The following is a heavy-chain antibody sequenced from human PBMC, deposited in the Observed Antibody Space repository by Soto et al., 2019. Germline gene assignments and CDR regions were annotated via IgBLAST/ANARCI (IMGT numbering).Heavy chain of an antibody. D-gene: IGHD5-18*01. CDR1: GGSISSSSYY. J-gene: IGHJ3*02. CDR3: GTNTAMVNDAFDI. CDR2: IYYSGST. V-gene: IGHV4-39*01. Sequence: SSETLSLTCTVSGGSISSSSYYWGWIRQPPGKGLEWIGSIYYSGSTYYNPSLKSRVTISVDTSKNQFSLKLSSVTAADTAVYYCGTNTAMVNDAFDIWGQGTMVTVSS.